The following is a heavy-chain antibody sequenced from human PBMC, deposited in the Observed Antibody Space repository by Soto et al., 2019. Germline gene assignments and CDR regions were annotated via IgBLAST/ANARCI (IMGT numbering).Heavy chain of an antibody. J-gene: IGHJ6*03. CDR3: ARHSQHSNYGEDYYYYYMDV. CDR1: GYSFTSYW. V-gene: IGHV5-51*01. CDR2: IYPGDSDT. D-gene: IGHD4-4*01. Sequence: LGESLKISCKGSGYSFTSYWIGWVRQMPGKGLEWMGIIYPGDSDTRYSPSFQGQVTISADKSISTAYLQWSSLKASDTAMYYCARHSQHSNYGEDYYYYYMDVWGKGTTVTVSS.